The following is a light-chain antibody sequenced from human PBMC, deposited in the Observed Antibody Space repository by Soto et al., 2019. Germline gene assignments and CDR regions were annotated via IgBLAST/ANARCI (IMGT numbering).Light chain of an antibody. CDR1: SNDVGNYNL. CDR2: ATT. CDR3: CSYAGSVTFT. J-gene: IGLJ2*01. Sequence: QSALTQPASVSGSPGQSITISCTGTSNDVGNYNLVSWYQQHPGKAPKLIIYATTKRPSGVSNRYSGSKSGNTASLTISGLQAEDEANYPCCSYAGSVTFTFGGGTKVTVL. V-gene: IGLV2-23*02.